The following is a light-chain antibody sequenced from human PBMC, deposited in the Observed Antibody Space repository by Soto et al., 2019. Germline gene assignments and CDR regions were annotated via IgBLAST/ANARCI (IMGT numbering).Light chain of an antibody. J-gene: IGKJ5*01. V-gene: IGKV3-15*01. CDR1: QSVTSN. CDR3: QQYSQWPLT. Sequence: EIVMTQSPATLSVSPGERATLSCRASQSVTSNLAWYQQKPGQAPRLLMYGVSTRATGIPARLGGSGSATEFTLTISSLQSEDFAVYYCQQYSQWPLTFGGGTRLEIK. CDR2: GVS.